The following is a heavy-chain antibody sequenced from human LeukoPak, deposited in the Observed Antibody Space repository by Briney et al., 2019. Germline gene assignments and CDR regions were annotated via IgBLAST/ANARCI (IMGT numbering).Heavy chain of an antibody. J-gene: IGHJ4*02. CDR1: GYTFTSYG. V-gene: IGHV1-18*01. Sequence: ASVKVSCKASGYTFTSYGISWVRQAPGQGLEWMGWISAYNDNTNYAQKLQGRVTMTTDTSTSTAYMELRSLRSDDTAVYYCARDYAGYSGSYYGGGYWGQGTLVTVSS. D-gene: IGHD1-26*01. CDR2: ISAYNDNT. CDR3: ARDYAGYSGSYYGGGY.